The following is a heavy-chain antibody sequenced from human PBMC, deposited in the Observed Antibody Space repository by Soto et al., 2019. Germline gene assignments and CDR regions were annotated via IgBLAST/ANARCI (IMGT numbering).Heavy chain of an antibody. Sequence: GGSLRLSCAASGVTFDDYAMHWVRQAPGKGLEWVSGISWNSGSIGYADSVKGRFTISRDNAKNSLYLQMNSLRPEDTALYYCAKDPYGSGSSPRFDYWGQGTLVTVSS. J-gene: IGHJ4*02. CDR1: GVTFDDYA. V-gene: IGHV3-9*01. D-gene: IGHD3-10*01. CDR3: AKDPYGSGSSPRFDY. CDR2: ISWNSGSI.